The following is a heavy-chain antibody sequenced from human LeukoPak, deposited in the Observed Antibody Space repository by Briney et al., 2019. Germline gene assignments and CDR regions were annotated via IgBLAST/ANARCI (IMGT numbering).Heavy chain of an antibody. CDR2: IYPGDSDT. CDR1: GYSFTSYW. Sequence: GESLKISCKGSGYSFTSYWIGWVRQMPGKGLEWMGIIYPGDSDTRYSPSFQGQVTISADKSISTPYLQWSSLKASDTAMYYCARQRDSAYYDFWSGYFFFDYWGQGTLVTVSS. D-gene: IGHD3-3*01. V-gene: IGHV5-51*01. J-gene: IGHJ4*02. CDR3: ARQRDSAYYDFWSGYFFFDY.